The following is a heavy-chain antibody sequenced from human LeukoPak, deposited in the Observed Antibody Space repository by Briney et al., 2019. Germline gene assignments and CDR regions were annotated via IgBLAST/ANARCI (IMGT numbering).Heavy chain of an antibody. V-gene: IGHV4-34*01. Sequence: SETLSLTCAVYGGSFSGYYWSWIRQPPGKGLEWIAEINHSGSTNYNPPLTSRVTIPVDTSKNQLPLKLSSVTAANTAVDYFARGLSVVVPAALNDWGQGTLVTVSS. CDR1: GGSFSGYY. D-gene: IGHD2-2*01. CDR2: INHSGST. CDR3: ARGLSVVVPAALND. J-gene: IGHJ4*02.